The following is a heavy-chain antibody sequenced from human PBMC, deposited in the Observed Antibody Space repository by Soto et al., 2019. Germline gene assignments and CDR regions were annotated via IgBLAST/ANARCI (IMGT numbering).Heavy chain of an antibody. V-gene: IGHV4-59*01. CDR1: GGSISSYY. Sequence: PSETLSLTCTVSGGSISSYYWSWIRQPPGKGLEWIGYIYYSGSTNYNPSLKSRVTISVDTSKNQFSLKLSSVTAADTAVYYCARERKPAFIDYWGQGTLVTVSS. CDR2: IYYSGST. J-gene: IGHJ4*02. CDR3: ARERKPAFIDY. D-gene: IGHD2-2*01.